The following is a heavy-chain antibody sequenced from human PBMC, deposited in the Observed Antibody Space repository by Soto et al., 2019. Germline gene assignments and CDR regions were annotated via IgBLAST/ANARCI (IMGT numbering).Heavy chain of an antibody. V-gene: IGHV1-2*02. Sequence: GASVKVSCKASGYTFTGYYMHWVRQAPGQGLEWMGWINPNSGGTNYAQKFQGRVTITRDTSISTAYMELSRLRSDDTAVYYCARGGEQWLVRGYYYYYYGMDVWGQGTTVTVSS. CDR3: ARGGEQWLVRGYYYYYYGMDV. D-gene: IGHD6-19*01. CDR1: GYTFTGYY. CDR2: INPNSGGT. J-gene: IGHJ6*02.